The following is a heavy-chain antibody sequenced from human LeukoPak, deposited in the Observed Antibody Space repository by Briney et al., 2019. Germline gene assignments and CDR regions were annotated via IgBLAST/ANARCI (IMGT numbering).Heavy chain of an antibody. V-gene: IGHV3-30*18. CDR3: AKDRITMIVAGYFDY. J-gene: IGHJ4*02. CDR1: GFTFGSYG. Sequence: GGSLRLSCAASGFTFGSYGMHWVRQAPGKGLEWVAVISYDGSNKYYADSVKGRFTISRDNSKNTLYLQMNSLRAEDTAVYYCAKDRITMIVAGYFDYWGQGTLVTVSS. CDR2: ISYDGSNK. D-gene: IGHD3-22*01.